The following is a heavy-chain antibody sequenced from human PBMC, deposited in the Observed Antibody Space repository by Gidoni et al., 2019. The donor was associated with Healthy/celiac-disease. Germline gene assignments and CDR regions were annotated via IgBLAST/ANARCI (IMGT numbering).Heavy chain of an antibody. CDR3: ASSLTYCGGDCYSGSLDY. J-gene: IGHJ4*02. D-gene: IGHD2-21*01. CDR2: IIPIFGTA. V-gene: IGHV1-69*01. Sequence: QVQLVQSGAEVKKPGSSVKVSCKASGRTFSNYATSWVRQAPGQGLEWMGGIIPIFGTANYAQKFQGRVTITADESTSTAYMELSSLRSEDTAVYYCASSLTYCGGDCYSGSLDYWGQGTLVTVSS. CDR1: GRTFSNYA.